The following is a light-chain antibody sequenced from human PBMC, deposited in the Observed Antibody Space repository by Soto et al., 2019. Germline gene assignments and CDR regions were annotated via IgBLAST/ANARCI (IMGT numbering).Light chain of an antibody. CDR2: GAS. CDR1: QSVSSN. Sequence: EMVMTQSPATLSVSPGERATLSCRASQSVSSNLAWYQQKPGQAPRLLIYGASTRATGIPARFSGSRSGTEFTLTISSLQSEDFAVYYCQQYNNWPPTFGQGTRLEIK. V-gene: IGKV3-15*01. J-gene: IGKJ5*01. CDR3: QQYNNWPPT.